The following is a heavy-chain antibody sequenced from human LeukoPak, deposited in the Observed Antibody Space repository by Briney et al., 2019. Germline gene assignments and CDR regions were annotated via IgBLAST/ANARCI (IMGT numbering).Heavy chain of an antibody. CDR1: GFTFSSYW. D-gene: IGHD3-22*01. CDR3: AREVVSSTSFDC. V-gene: IGHV3-21*01. Sequence: PGGSLRLSCAASGFTFSSYWMSWVRQAPGKGLEWVSSITSSSGYIYYADSVEGRFTISRDNARNSLYLQMHSLRAEDTAVYFCAREVVSSTSFDCWGQGTLVTVSS. CDR2: ITSSSGYI. J-gene: IGHJ4*02.